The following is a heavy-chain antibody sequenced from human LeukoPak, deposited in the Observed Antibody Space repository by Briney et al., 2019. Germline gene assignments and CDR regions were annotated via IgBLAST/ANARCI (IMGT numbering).Heavy chain of an antibody. CDR3: ARVLGYCSSTSCYPLYWYFDL. J-gene: IGHJ2*01. CDR1: GYTFTSYD. V-gene: IGHV1-18*01. D-gene: IGHD2-2*01. Sequence: GASVKVSCKASGYTFTSYDTNWVRQAPGQGLEWMGWISAYNGNTNYAQKLQGRVTMTTDTSTSTAYMELRSLRSDDTAVYYCARVLGYCSSTSCYPLYWYFDLWGRGTLVTVSS. CDR2: ISAYNGNT.